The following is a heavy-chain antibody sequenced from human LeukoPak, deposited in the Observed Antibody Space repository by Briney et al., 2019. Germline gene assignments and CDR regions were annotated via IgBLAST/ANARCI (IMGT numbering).Heavy chain of an antibody. Sequence: SETLSLTCTVSGGSISSYYWRWIRQPPGKGLEWIGYNYYSGSTNYNPSLKSRVTISVDTSKNQFSLKLSSVTAADTAVYYCARAVANWVYYFDYWGQGTLVTVSS. V-gene: IGHV4-59*01. CDR2: NYYSGST. CDR3: ARAVANWVYYFDY. D-gene: IGHD7-27*01. J-gene: IGHJ4*02. CDR1: GGSISSYY.